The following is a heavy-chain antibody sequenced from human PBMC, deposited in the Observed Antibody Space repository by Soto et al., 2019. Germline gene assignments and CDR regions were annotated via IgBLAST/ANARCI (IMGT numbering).Heavy chain of an antibody. Sequence: ASVRVSCKASGYTFTSYGISWVRQAPGQGLEWMGWISAYNGNTNYAQKLQGRVTMTTDTSTSTAYMELRSLRSDDTAVYYCARDHGSGSYRFFYYYYGMDVWGQGTTVTVSS. CDR1: GYTFTSYG. D-gene: IGHD3-10*01. J-gene: IGHJ6*02. CDR2: ISAYNGNT. CDR3: ARDHGSGSYRFFYYYYGMDV. V-gene: IGHV1-18*01.